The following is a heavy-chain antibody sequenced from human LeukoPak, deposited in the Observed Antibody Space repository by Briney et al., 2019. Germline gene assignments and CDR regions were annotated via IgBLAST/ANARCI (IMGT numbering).Heavy chain of an antibody. CDR1: GFTFSIYS. J-gene: IGHJ4*02. D-gene: IGHD6-13*01. Sequence: GGSLRLSCAASGFTFSIYSMNWVRQAPGKGLEWVSSISSSSSYIYYADSVKGRFTISRDNAKNSLYLQMNSLRAEDTPVYYCARDRESSSWFDYWGQGTLVTVSS. CDR2: ISSSSSYI. V-gene: IGHV3-21*01. CDR3: ARDRESSSWFDY.